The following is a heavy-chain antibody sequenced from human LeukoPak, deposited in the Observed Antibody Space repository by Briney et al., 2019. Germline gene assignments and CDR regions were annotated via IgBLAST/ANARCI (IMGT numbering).Heavy chain of an antibody. Sequence: ASVKVSCKASGYTFTGYAMHWVRQAPGQRLEWMGWINAGNGNTKYSQKFQGRVTITRDTSASTAYMELSSLRSEDTAVYYCASSVDAAMVLFDYWGQGTLVTVSS. CDR2: INAGNGNT. J-gene: IGHJ4*02. CDR1: GYTFTGYA. CDR3: ASSVDAAMVLFDY. V-gene: IGHV1-3*01. D-gene: IGHD5-18*01.